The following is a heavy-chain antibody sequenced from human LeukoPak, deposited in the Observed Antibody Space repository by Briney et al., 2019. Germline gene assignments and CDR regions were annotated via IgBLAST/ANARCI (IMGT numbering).Heavy chain of an antibody. D-gene: IGHD3-22*01. CDR2: INPNSGGT. V-gene: IGHV1-2*02. Sequence: ASVKVSCKASGYTFTGYYMHWVRQAPGQGLEWMGWINPNSGGTNYAQKFQGRVTMTRDTSISTAYMELSRLRSDDTAVYYCARNYYYDSSGYSQYPGYWGQGTLVTVSS. CDR1: GYTFTGYY. CDR3: ARNYYYDSSGYSQYPGY. J-gene: IGHJ4*02.